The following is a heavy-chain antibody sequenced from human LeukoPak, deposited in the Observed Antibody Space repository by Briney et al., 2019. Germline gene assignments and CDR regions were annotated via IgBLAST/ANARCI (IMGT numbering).Heavy chain of an antibody. D-gene: IGHD2-15*01. Sequence: SETLSLTCTVSGGSISSYYLSWIRQPPGKGLEWIGYIYYSGSTNYNPSLKSRVTISVDTSKNQFSLKLSSVTAADTAVYYCARGGVAVTPVNWGQGSLVTVSS. J-gene: IGHJ4*02. V-gene: IGHV4-59*01. CDR2: IYYSGST. CDR3: ARGGVAVTPVN. CDR1: GGSISSYY.